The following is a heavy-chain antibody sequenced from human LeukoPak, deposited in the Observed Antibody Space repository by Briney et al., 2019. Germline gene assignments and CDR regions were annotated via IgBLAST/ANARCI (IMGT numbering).Heavy chain of an antibody. CDR1: GYSISSGYY. CDR3: ARGYYDYVWGSYRNAFDI. CDR2: IYDSGST. Sequence: PSETLSLTCTVSGYSISSGYYWGWIRRPPGKGLEWIGSIYDSGSTYYNPSLKSRVTISVDTSKNQFSLKLSSVTAADTAVYYCARGYYDYVWGSYRNAFDIWGQGTMVTVSS. J-gene: IGHJ3*02. V-gene: IGHV4-38-2*02. D-gene: IGHD3-16*02.